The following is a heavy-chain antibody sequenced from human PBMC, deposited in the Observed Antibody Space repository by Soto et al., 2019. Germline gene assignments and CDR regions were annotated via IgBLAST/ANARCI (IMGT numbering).Heavy chain of an antibody. CDR3: AEGFALNY. Sequence: SQTLSLTCAISGDSFSRNSAAWNWIRQSPSRGLEWLGRTYYRSEWHDDYAESVKSRIIIKPDTSKNQFSLQLNSVTPEDTAVYFCAEGFALNYWGPGIPVTVSS. V-gene: IGHV6-1*01. CDR1: GDSFSRNSAA. CDR2: TYYRSEWHD. J-gene: IGHJ4*02.